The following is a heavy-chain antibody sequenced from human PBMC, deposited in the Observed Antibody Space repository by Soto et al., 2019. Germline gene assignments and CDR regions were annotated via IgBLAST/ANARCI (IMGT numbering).Heavy chain of an antibody. Sequence: QVQLQESGPGLVKPSQTLSLTCTVSGASISSGDYYWSWIRQYPGKGLEWIGYIHNSGNTYYNPALKSRVSISMDTSRNQFALQLYSVIAADTAVYYCARITTLVTRPSDIGLWGRGSLVTISS. D-gene: IGHD6-13*01. CDR1: GASISSGDYY. CDR2: IHNSGNT. V-gene: IGHV4-31*03. J-gene: IGHJ2*01. CDR3: ARITTLVTRPSDIGL.